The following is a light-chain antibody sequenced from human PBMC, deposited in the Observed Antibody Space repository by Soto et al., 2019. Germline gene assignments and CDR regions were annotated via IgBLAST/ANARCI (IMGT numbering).Light chain of an antibody. V-gene: IGLV1-44*01. CDR2: SNN. Sequence: QSELTQPPSASGTPGQRVTISCSGSNSNIGSQSVHWYQQLPGTAPKLLIDSNNERPSGVPDRFSGSKSVTSASLAISGLQSEDEAAYYCAAWDGSLNGYFFGTGTKLTVL. CDR1: NSNIGSQS. J-gene: IGLJ1*01. CDR3: AAWDGSLNGYF.